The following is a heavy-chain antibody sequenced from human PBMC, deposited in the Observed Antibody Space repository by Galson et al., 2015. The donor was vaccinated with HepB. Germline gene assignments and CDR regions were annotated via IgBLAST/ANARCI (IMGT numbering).Heavy chain of an antibody. CDR2: INTGDGHT. J-gene: IGHJ4*02. Sequence: SVKVSCKASGYIFTTYGIHWVRQAPGQRLELMAVINTGDGHTLYSPKFRGRVTITRDTSATTAYMELSSLTAKDTAIYFCARDEQLGPYYFRYWGQGTPVIVSS. V-gene: IGHV1-3*04. CDR1: GYIFTTYG. D-gene: IGHD6-13*01. CDR3: ARDEQLGPYYFRY.